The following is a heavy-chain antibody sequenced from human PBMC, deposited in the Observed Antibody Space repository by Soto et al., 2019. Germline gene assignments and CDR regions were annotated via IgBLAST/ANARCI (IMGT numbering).Heavy chain of an antibody. CDR1: GGSISSGGYY. CDR3: ATVPKGHYYDSSGHFDY. J-gene: IGHJ4*02. Sequence: SETLSLTCTVSGGSISSGGYYWSWIRQHPGKGLEWIGYIYYSGSTYYNPSLKSRVTISVDTSKNQFSLKLSSVTAADTAVYYCATVPKGHYYDSSGHFDYWGQGTLVTVSA. CDR2: IYYSGST. D-gene: IGHD3-22*01. V-gene: IGHV4-31*03.